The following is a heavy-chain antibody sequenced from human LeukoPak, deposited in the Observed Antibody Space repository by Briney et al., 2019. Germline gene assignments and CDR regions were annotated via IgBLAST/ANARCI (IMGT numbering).Heavy chain of an antibody. Sequence: GGSLRLSCAASGFTFSSYDMHWVRQATGKGLEWVSAIGTAGDTYYPGSVKGRFTISRENAKNSLYLQMNSLRAGDTAVYYCARSQGYCSGGSCYLFDYWGQGTLVTVSS. J-gene: IGHJ4*02. CDR2: IGTAGDT. V-gene: IGHV3-13*01. CDR1: GFTFSSYD. CDR3: ARSQGYCSGGSCYLFDY. D-gene: IGHD2-15*01.